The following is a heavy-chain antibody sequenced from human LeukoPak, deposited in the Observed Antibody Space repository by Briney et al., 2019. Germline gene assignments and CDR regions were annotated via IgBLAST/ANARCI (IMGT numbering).Heavy chain of an antibody. Sequence: ASVKVSCKASGYTFTSYDINWVRQATGQGLEWMGWMNPNSGNTGYAQKFQGRVTMTEDTSTDTAYMELSSLRSEDAAVYYCATDGGPYPLWGQGTMVTVSS. V-gene: IGHV1-8*02. J-gene: IGHJ3*01. CDR3: ATDGGPYPL. D-gene: IGHD2-2*01. CDR2: MNPNSGNT. CDR1: GYTFTSYD.